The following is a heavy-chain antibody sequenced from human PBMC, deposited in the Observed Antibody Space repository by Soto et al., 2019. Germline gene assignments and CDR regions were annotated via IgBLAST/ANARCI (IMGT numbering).Heavy chain of an antibody. Sequence: ASVKVSCKASGYSFTSLDINWVRQTTGQGLEWMGWMQPSSGRTGYAQKFQGRVTMTRDTSINTACMELSSLTSDDTAFYYCARGVTAGVDYWGQGTLVTVSS. CDR1: GYSFTSLD. J-gene: IGHJ4*02. D-gene: IGHD1-26*01. CDR3: ARGVTAGVDY. CDR2: MQPSSGRT. V-gene: IGHV1-8*01.